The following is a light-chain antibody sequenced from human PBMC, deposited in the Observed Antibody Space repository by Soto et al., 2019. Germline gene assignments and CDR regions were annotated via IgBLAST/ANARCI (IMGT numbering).Light chain of an antibody. J-gene: IGLJ1*01. CDR3: CSYTRTSTYV. CDR1: SSDVGGYDY. V-gene: IGLV2-14*01. Sequence: QPVLTQPASVSGSPGQSITISCTGTSSDVGGYDYVSWYQQHPGKAPKLMIYEVSNRPSGVSNRFSGSKSGSTASLAISGLQAEDEADYYCCSYTRTSTYVFGTGTKLTVL. CDR2: EVS.